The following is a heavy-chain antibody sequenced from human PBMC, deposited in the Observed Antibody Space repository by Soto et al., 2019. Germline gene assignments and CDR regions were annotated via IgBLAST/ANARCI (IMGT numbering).Heavy chain of an antibody. Sequence: QVQLVQSGAEVKKPGASVKVSCKASGYTFTSYGISWVRQAPGQGLEWMGWISAYNGNTNYAQKLQGRVTMTTDTSTSTAYMELRSLRSDDTAVYHCARNIPCGGDCLGAFDIWGQGTMVTVSS. CDR2: ISAYNGNT. J-gene: IGHJ3*02. CDR1: GYTFTSYG. D-gene: IGHD2-21*02. V-gene: IGHV1-18*04. CDR3: ARNIPCGGDCLGAFDI.